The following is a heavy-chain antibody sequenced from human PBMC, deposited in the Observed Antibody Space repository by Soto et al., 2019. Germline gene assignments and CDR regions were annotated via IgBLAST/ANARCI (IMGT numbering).Heavy chain of an antibody. J-gene: IGHJ6*02. CDR2: INVGNGNT. V-gene: IGHV1-3*01. CDR1: GYTFTSYA. Sequence: ATSVKVSCKASGYTFTSYAMHWVRQAPGQRLEWMGWINVGNGNTKYSQKFQGRVTITRDTSASTAYMELSSLRSEDTAVYYCARRRPDTAMVIYYYGMDVWGQGTTVTISS. CDR3: ARRRPDTAMVIYYYGMDV. D-gene: IGHD5-18*01.